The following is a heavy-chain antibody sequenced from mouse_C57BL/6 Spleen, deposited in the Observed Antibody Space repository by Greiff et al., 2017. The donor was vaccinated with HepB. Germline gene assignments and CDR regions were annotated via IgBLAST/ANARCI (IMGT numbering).Heavy chain of an antibody. J-gene: IGHJ1*03. CDR3: AREGWLLHWYFDV. D-gene: IGHD2-3*01. CDR2: IHPNSGST. Sequence: QVQLQQPGAELVKPGASVKLSCKASGYTFTSYWMHWVKQRPGQGLEWIGMIHPNSGSTNYNEKFKSKATLTVDKSSSTAYMQLSSLTSEDSAVYYCAREGWLLHWYFDVWGTGTTVTVSS. CDR1: GYTFTSYW. V-gene: IGHV1-64*01.